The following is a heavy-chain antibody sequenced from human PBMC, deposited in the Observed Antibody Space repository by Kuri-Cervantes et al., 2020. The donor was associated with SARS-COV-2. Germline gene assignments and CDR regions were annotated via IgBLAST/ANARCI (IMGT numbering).Heavy chain of an antibody. V-gene: IGHV1-69*10. CDR1: GGTFSSYA. CDR2: IISVFGIE. CDR3: AAARYPDAFDI. J-gene: IGHJ3*02. D-gene: IGHD5-18*01. Sequence: SVKVSCKASGGTFSSYAITWVRQAPGQGLEWMGGIISVFGIEDYAQKFQGRVTMTTDTSINTAYMEVSSLSFEDTAIYYCAAARYPDAFDIWGQGTMVTVSS.